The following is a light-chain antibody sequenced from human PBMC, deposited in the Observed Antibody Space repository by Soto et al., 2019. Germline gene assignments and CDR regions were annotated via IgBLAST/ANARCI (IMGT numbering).Light chain of an antibody. CDR2: GAS. J-gene: IGKJ5*01. Sequence: EIVMTQSPATLSVSPGERATLSCRASQSVSSNLAWYQQKPGQAPRLLIYGASIRATGIPARLSSSGSGTEFTLTISSLQSEDFAVYYCQRYNNWPPAFGQGTRLESK. CDR1: QSVSSN. V-gene: IGKV3D-15*01. CDR3: QRYNNWPPA.